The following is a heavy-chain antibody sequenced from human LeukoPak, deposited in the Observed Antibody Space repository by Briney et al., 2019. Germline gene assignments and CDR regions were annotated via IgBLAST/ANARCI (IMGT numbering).Heavy chain of an antibody. CDR3: ASEQQLGVERKNYYYMDV. CDR1: GGSFSGYY. J-gene: IGHJ6*03. V-gene: IGHV4-34*01. CDR2: IKHSGSS. D-gene: IGHD6-13*01. Sequence: TSETLSLTCAVYGGSFSGYYWSWIRQPPGKGLEWIGEIKHSGSSNYNPSLKSRVTISVDTSKNQFSLKLSSVTAADTAVYYCASEQQLGVERKNYYYMDVWGKGTTVTVSS.